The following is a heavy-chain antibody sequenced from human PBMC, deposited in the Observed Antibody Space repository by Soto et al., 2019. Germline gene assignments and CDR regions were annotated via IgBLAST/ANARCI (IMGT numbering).Heavy chain of an antibody. J-gene: IGHJ4*02. CDR2: IVPIFGTP. V-gene: IGHV1-69*01. CDR1: GGIFSRYA. CDR3: ARGAYYDTGGDYCCC. D-gene: IGHD3-22*01. Sequence: QVQLVQSGAEVKKPGSSVKVSCKASGGIFSRYALSWVRQAPGQGPEWMGGIVPIFGTPNYAQRFQGRVTITADESTSTAYMELSSLRSEDTAVYYCARGAYYDTGGDYCCCWGQGTPVTVSS.